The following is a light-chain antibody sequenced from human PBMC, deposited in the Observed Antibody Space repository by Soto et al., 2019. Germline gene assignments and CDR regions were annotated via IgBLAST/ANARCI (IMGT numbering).Light chain of an antibody. CDR2: SIS. Sequence: EIVLTQSPGTLSLSPGERAILSCRASESVSSSLAWYQQRPGQAPRLLITSISTRATGIPDRFSGSGSGADFTLTITRLEPEDFAVYYCQQFQNSRTFAQGTKVDIK. CDR3: QQFQNSRT. J-gene: IGKJ1*01. V-gene: IGKV3-20*01. CDR1: ESVSSS.